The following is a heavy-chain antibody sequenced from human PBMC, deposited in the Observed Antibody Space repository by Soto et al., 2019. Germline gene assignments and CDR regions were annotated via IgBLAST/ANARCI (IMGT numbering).Heavy chain of an antibody. D-gene: IGHD7-27*01. CDR1: GGSISSGDYY. Sequence: QVQLQESGPGLVKPSQTLSLTCTVSGGSISSGDYYWSWVRQAPGKGLEWIGYIHYSGSTYYTPYLKIKSTMSVDTSKTQFSRNLSSVTAADTAVYYCARSDLTGTSYYYFGMDVWGQGTTVTVFS. V-gene: IGHV4-30-4*01. CDR2: IHYSGST. CDR3: ARSDLTGTSYYYFGMDV. J-gene: IGHJ6*02.